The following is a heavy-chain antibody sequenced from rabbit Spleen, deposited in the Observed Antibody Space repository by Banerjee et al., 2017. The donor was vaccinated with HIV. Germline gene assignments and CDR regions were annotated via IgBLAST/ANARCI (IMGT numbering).Heavy chain of an antibody. Sequence: QEQLEESGGDLVKPEGSLTLTCTASGFSFSSTYWIFWVRQAPGKGQEWIGCIRSGGSGTTYSATWARGRFTISRSSSTTVTLQMTSLTAADTATFFCARGNEGYATSRLDLWGPGTLVTVS. CDR2: IRSGGSGTT. CDR3: ARGNEGYATSRLDL. D-gene: IGHD6-1*01. CDR1: GFSFSSTYW. J-gene: IGHJ3*01. V-gene: IGHV1S45*01.